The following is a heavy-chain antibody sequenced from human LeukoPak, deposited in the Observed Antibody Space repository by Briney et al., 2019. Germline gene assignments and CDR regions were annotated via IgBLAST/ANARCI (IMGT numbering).Heavy chain of an antibody. CDR3: ARGIAAVEP. CDR1: GGSVSSYY. J-gene: IGHJ5*02. V-gene: IGHV4-59*02. Sequence: SETLSLTCTVSGGSVSSYYWSWMRQSPGKGLEWIGYVYYSGSTNYNPSLKSRVTMSVDTSKNQFSLKLSSVTAADTAVYYCARGIAAVEPWGQGTLVTVSS. CDR2: VYYSGST. D-gene: IGHD6-13*01.